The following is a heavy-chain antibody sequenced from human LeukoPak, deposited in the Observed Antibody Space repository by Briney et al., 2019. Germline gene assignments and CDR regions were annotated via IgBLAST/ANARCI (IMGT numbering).Heavy chain of an antibody. V-gene: IGHV3-30*02. Sequence: PGGSLRLSCAASGFTFSSYGMHWVRQAPGKGLEWAAFIRYDGSNKYYADSVKGRFTISRDNSKNPLYLQMNSLRAEDTAVYYCAKGVGYCSGGSCYESQLRPYYYYYGMDVWGQGTTVTVSS. CDR1: GFTFSSYG. CDR3: AKGVGYCSGGSCYESQLRPYYYYYGMDV. CDR2: IRYDGSNK. J-gene: IGHJ6*02. D-gene: IGHD2-15*01.